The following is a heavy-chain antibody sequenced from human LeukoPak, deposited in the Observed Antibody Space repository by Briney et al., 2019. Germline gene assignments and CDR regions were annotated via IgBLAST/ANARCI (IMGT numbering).Heavy chain of an antibody. D-gene: IGHD3-9*01. V-gene: IGHV3-23*01. CDR1: GFTFSSYA. J-gene: IGHJ4*02. Sequence: PGGSLRLSCAASGFTFSSYAMSWVRQAPRQGLERVSAISGSGGSTYYADSVKGRFTISRDNSKNTLYLQMNSLRAEDTAVYYCARGLRYFDWIFQDWGQGTLVTVSS. CDR3: ARGLRYFDWIFQD. CDR2: ISGSGGST.